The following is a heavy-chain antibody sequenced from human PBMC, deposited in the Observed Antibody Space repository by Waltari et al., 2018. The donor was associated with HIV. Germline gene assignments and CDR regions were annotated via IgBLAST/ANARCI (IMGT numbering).Heavy chain of an antibody. CDR2: VSHGRYT. CDR3: VRGHLHYCKGGSCYWGSQRFAFDA. CDR1: GGSLTNYH. Sequence: AGLMKASETLSLTCAVYGGSLTNYHWHWIRQTPGMVLEWIGEVSHGRYTTYTPSLKRRVSIAIDMPKNQFSLNLTSVKASDTATYFCVRGHLHYCKGGSCYWGSQRFAFDAWGQGMKVPVFS. V-gene: IGHV4-34*01. J-gene: IGHJ3*01. D-gene: IGHD2-2*01.